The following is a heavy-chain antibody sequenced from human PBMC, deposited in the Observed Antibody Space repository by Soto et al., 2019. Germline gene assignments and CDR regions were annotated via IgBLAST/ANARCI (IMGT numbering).Heavy chain of an antibody. CDR2: ISYDGNNK. CDR1: DFTFSTFG. V-gene: IGHV3-30*03. Sequence: PGVNLRLSCAASDFTFSTFGMHWVRQAPGKGLEWVAVISYDGNNKYYADSVKGRFTISRDNSKNTLYLQMSSLRAEDTAVYYCASSSGGSYYDYWGQGT. CDR3: ASSSGGSYYDY. J-gene: IGHJ4*02. D-gene: IGHD2-15*01.